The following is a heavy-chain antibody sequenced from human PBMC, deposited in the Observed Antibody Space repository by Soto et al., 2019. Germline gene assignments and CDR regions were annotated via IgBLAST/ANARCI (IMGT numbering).Heavy chain of an antibody. CDR1: GGSISSGGYY. Sequence: CTVSGGSISSGGYYWSWIRQHPGKGLEWIGYIYYSGSTYYNPSLKSRVTISRDNAKNSLYLQMNSLRAEDTAVYYCARDPLLWFGENYFDYWGQGTLVTVSS. J-gene: IGHJ4*02. CDR3: ARDPLLWFGENYFDY. CDR2: IYYSGST. V-gene: IGHV4-31*03. D-gene: IGHD3-10*01.